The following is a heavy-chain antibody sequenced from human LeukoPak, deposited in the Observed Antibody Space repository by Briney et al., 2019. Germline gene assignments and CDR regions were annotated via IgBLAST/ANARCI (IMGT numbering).Heavy chain of an antibody. J-gene: IGHJ6*03. Sequence: PGGSLRLSCAASGFTFSSYSMNWVRQAPGKGLEWVSSISSSSSYIYYADSVKGRFTISRDNAKNSLYLQMNSLRAEDTAVYYCAREVGDGVVGPPTADYYYMDVWGKGTTVTVSS. V-gene: IGHV3-21*01. CDR2: ISSSSSYI. CDR3: AREVGDGVVGPPTADYYYMDV. CDR1: GFTFSSYS. D-gene: IGHD1-26*01.